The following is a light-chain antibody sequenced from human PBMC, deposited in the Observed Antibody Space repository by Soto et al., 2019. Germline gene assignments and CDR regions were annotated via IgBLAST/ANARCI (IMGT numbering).Light chain of an antibody. CDR1: QSVSNNY. V-gene: IGKV3-11*01. J-gene: IGKJ5*01. CDR3: QQRSSWPIT. CDR2: GAS. Sequence: EIVLTQSPGTLSLSPVERATLSCRASQSVSNNYLAWYQQKPGQAPRLLIYGASNRATGIPARFSGSGSGTDFTLTISSLEPEDFAVYYCQQRSSWPITFGQGTRLEIK.